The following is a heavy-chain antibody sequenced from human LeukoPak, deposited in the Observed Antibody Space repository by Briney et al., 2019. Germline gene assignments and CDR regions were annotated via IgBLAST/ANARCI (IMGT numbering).Heavy chain of an antibody. J-gene: IGHJ4*02. V-gene: IGHV3-74*01. Sequence: DPGGSLRLSCAASGFTFSSYWMHWVRQAPGKGLLWVSRINSDGSVTTYADSVKGRFTISRDNAKNTLYLQMNSLRAEDTAVYYCTRATGSFYGLGYWGQGTLVTVSS. CDR1: GFTFSSYW. CDR2: INSDGSVT. CDR3: TRATGSFYGLGY. D-gene: IGHD1-26*01.